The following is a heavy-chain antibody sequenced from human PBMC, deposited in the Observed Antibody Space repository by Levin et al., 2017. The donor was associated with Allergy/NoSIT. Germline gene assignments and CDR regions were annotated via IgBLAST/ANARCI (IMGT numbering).Heavy chain of an antibody. J-gene: IGHJ5*02. CDR2: IYHSGSA. D-gene: IGHD4/OR15-4a*01. Sequence: SETLSLTCIVSGGAMSGSSYYWGWIRQSPGKGLEWIGSIYHSGSAYYNPSLKSRVSISVNTSQKQFSLKMNSVTAADTAVYYCTTHDYGDPPWFAPWGQGSLVIVSS. CDR1: GGAMSGSSYY. V-gene: IGHV4-39*01. CDR3: TTHDYGDPPWFAP.